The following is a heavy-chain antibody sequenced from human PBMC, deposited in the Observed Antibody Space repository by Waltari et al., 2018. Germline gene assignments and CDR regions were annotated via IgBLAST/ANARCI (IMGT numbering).Heavy chain of an antibody. J-gene: IGHJ3*01. D-gene: IGHD5-12*01. CDR3: ATYIGASVGTAAFDV. V-gene: IGHV4-39*01. CDR1: GGSITNTKHY. CDR2: MSYLGAT. Sequence: QLQLQESGPGLVKPSETLSLTCSVSGGSITNTKHYWGWIRQPPGQGLEWIGTMSYLGATYSSPSLKSRVTISRDTSTNQLSLKWGSVTAADTAMYYCATYIGASVGTAAFDVWGQGTMVTVSS.